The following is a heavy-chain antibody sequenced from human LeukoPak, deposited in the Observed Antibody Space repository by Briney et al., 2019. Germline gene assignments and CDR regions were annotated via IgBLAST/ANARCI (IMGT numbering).Heavy chain of an antibody. CDR3: AAHVSWYGGRDYMDV. J-gene: IGHJ6*03. V-gene: IGHV1-58*02. Sequence: SVKVSCKGSGFTFTSSAMQWVRHGRGQRLEWIGWIVVCSGNTNYAQKFQERVTITRDMSTSTAYMELSSLRSEDTAVYYCAAHVSWYGGRDYMDVWGKGTTVTVSS. D-gene: IGHD6-13*01. CDR1: GFTFTSSA. CDR2: IVVCSGNT.